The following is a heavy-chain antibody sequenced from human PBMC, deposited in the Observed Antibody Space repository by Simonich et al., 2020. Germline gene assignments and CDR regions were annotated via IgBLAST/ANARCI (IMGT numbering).Heavy chain of an antibody. CDR3: ARDGLGTAYYYYMDV. J-gene: IGHJ6*03. Sequence: EVQLVESGGGLVQPGGSLRLSGAASGFTFSSYWMNWVRQAPGKGLEWVANIKQDGSEKYYVDAVKGRFTISIDNAKNSLYLQMNSLRAEDTAVYYCARDGLGTAYYYYMDVWGKGTTVTVSS. V-gene: IGHV3-7*01. D-gene: IGHD7-27*01. CDR2: IKQDGSEK. CDR1: GFTFSSYW.